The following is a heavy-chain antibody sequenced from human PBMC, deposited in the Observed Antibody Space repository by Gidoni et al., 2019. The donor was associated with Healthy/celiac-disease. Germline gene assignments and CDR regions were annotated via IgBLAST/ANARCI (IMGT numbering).Heavy chain of an antibody. D-gene: IGHD1-26*01. V-gene: IGHV4-34*01. J-gene: IGHJ5*02. Sequence: QVQLQQWGAGLLQPSETLSLTCAVYGGSFSGYYWSWIRQPPGKGLEWIGEINHSGSTNYNPSLKSRVTISVDTSKNQFSLKLSSVTAADTAVYYCARRPVGATTRSHWFDPWGQGTLVTVSS. CDR2: INHSGST. CDR1: GGSFSGYY. CDR3: ARRPVGATTRSHWFDP.